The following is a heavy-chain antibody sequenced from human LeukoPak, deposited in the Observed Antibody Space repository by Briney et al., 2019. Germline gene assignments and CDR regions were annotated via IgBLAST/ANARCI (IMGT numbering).Heavy chain of an antibody. D-gene: IGHD1-26*01. Sequence: PSETLSLTCTVSGGSISSYYWSWIRQPPGKGLEWIGYIYYSGSTNYNPSLKSRVTISVDTSKNQFSLKLSSVTAADTAVYYCARYSGSYYRPRKGFDYWGQGTLVTVSS. J-gene: IGHJ4*02. CDR2: IYYSGST. CDR3: ARYSGSYYRPRKGFDY. CDR1: GGSISSYY. V-gene: IGHV4-59*01.